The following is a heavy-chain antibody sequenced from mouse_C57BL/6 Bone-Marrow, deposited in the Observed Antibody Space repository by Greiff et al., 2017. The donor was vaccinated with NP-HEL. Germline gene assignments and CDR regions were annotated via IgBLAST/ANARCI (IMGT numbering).Heavy chain of an antibody. CDR2: IYPRSGNT. V-gene: IGHV1-81*01. Sequence: VQLQQSGAELARPGASVKLSCKASGYTFTSYGISWVKQRTGQGLEWIGEIYPRSGNTYYNEKFKGKATLTADKSSSTAYMELRSLTSEDSAVYFCARWDGSGWDRDYWGQGTTLTVSS. D-gene: IGHD1-1*01. CDR3: ARWDGSGWDRDY. CDR1: GYTFTSYG. J-gene: IGHJ2*01.